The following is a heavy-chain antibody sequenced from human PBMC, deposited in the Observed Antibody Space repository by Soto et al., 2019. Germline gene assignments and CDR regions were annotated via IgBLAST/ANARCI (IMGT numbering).Heavy chain of an antibody. D-gene: IGHD3-10*01. CDR3: AKAVWFGEHDPYYFDN. J-gene: IGHJ4*02. CDR2: ISGSGGST. V-gene: IGHV3-23*01. Sequence: PGGSLRLSCAASGFTFSSYAMSWVRQAPGKGLEWVSAISGSGGSTYYADSVKGRFTISRDNSKNTLYLQMNSLRAEDTAVYYCAKAVWFGEHDPYYFDNWGQGTLVTVSS. CDR1: GFTFSSYA.